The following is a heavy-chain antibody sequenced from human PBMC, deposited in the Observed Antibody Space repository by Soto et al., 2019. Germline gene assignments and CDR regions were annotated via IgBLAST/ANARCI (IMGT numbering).Heavy chain of an antibody. J-gene: IGHJ4*02. V-gene: IGHV4-34*01. D-gene: IGHD1-26*01. CDR3: ARYEGANPLDY. Sequence: SETLSLTCAVYGGSFSGYYWSWIRQPPGKGLEWIGEINHSGSTNYNPSLKSRVTISVDTSKNQFSLKLSSVTAADTAVYYCARYEGANPLDYWGQGTLVTVSS. CDR2: INHSGST. CDR1: GGSFSGYY.